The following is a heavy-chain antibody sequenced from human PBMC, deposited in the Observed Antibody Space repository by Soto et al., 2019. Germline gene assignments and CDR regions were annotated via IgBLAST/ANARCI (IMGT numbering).Heavy chain of an antibody. CDR1: GFNFRIYA. D-gene: IGHD1-26*01. Sequence: EVQLLESGGGLAQAGGSLRLSCTASGFNFRIYAMNWVRQAPGKGLEWVSVMIGDATSWDYAVSVRGRFTISRDNSKNTLYLQMNSLRAEDTAVYYCAKDLRPDGRYDLDYWGQGTLVTVSS. CDR3: AKDLRPDGRYDLDY. V-gene: IGHV3-23*01. CDR2: MIGDATSW. J-gene: IGHJ4*02.